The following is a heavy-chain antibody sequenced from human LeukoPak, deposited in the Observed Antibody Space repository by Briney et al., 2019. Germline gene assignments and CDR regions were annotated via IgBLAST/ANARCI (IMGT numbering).Heavy chain of an antibody. CDR1: GFTFDDYA. CDR2: ISWNSGSI. Sequence: GGSLRLSCVVSGFTFDDYAMHWVRQAPGKGLEWVSGISWNSGSIGYVDSVKGRFTISRDNAKNPLYLQMNSLRAEDMALYYCAKGSGYYYDSSDRGFDFWGQGTVVTVSS. J-gene: IGHJ4*02. D-gene: IGHD3-22*01. V-gene: IGHV3-9*03. CDR3: AKGSGYYYDSSDRGFDF.